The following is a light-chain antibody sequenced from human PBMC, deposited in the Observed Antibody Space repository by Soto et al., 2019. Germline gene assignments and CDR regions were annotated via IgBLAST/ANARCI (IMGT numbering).Light chain of an antibody. V-gene: IGLV2-14*03. CDR2: DVI. CDR1: SSDVGGYNY. J-gene: IGLJ2*01. CDR3: SSYTGSSTYVV. Sequence: QSALTQPASVSGSPGQSITISCTGTSSDVGGYNYVSWYQQHPGKAPKLMIYDVINRPSGVSNRFSGSKSGNSASLTISGLQAEEEADYYCSSYTGSSTYVVFGGGTKLTVL.